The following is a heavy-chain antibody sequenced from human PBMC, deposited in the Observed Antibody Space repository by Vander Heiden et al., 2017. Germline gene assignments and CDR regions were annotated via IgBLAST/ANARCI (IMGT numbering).Heavy chain of an antibody. V-gene: IGHV3-9*01. D-gene: IGHD6-19*01. J-gene: IGHJ4*02. CDR3: AKGYSSGWSYFDY. CDR1: GFTFDDYA. Sequence: EVQLVESGGGLVQPGRSLRLSCAASGFTFDDYAMHWVRQAPGKGLEWVSGISWNSGSIGYADSVKGRFTISRDNAKNSLYLQMNSLRAEDTALYYCAKGYSSGWSYFDYCVQGTLVTVS. CDR2: ISWNSGSI.